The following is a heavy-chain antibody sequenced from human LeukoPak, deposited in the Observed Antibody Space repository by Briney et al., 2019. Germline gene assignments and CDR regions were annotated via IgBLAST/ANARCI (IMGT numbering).Heavy chain of an antibody. Sequence: PGGSLRLSCGASGLTFSTYSMNWVRQAPGKGLEWVAVIWYDGSNKYYADSVKGRFTISRDNSKNTLYLQMNSLRAEDTAVYYCARAPKYCSGGSCYSSYFQYWGQGTLVTVSS. D-gene: IGHD2-15*01. J-gene: IGHJ1*01. V-gene: IGHV3-33*08. CDR3: ARAPKYCSGGSCYSSYFQY. CDR1: GLTFSTYS. CDR2: IWYDGSNK.